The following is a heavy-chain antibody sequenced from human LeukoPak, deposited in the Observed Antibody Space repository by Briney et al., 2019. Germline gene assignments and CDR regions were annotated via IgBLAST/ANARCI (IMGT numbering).Heavy chain of an antibody. Sequence: PSETLSLTCAVSGYSISSGYYWGWIRQPPGKGLEWIGSIYHSGSTYYNPSLKSRVTISVDTSKNQFSLKLSSVTAADTAVYYCARGELVLRFLEWFTPFDPWGQGTLVTVSS. CDR3: ARGELVLRFLEWFTPFDP. V-gene: IGHV4-38-2*01. CDR2: IYHSGST. J-gene: IGHJ5*02. D-gene: IGHD3-3*01. CDR1: GYSISSGYY.